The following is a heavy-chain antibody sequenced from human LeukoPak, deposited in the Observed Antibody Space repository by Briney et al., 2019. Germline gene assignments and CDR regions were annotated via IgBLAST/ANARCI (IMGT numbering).Heavy chain of an antibody. CDR2: ISGCGDNT. D-gene: IGHD2-2*01. CDR1: AFTFSSYV. V-gene: IGHV3-23*01. CDR3: ANFGCSSTSCLDY. J-gene: IGHJ4*02. Sequence: GGSLRLSCAASAFTFSSYVMSWVRQAPGKGLEWVSAISGCGDNTYYADSVKGRFTISRDNSKNTLYLQMNSLRAEDTAVYYCANFGCSSTSCLDYWGQGTLVTVSS.